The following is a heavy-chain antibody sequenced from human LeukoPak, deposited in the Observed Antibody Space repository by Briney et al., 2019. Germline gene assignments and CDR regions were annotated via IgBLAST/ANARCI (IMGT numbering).Heavy chain of an antibody. CDR2: ISSSSSYI. CDR3: ARARVGAGAFDI. Sequence: GGSLRLSCAASGFTFSSYSMNWVRQAPGKGLEWVSSISSSSSYIYYADSVKGRFTISRDNAKNSLYLQMNSLRAEDTAVYYCARARVGAGAFDIWGQGTMVTVSS. J-gene: IGHJ3*02. V-gene: IGHV3-21*01. CDR1: GFTFSSYS. D-gene: IGHD1-26*01.